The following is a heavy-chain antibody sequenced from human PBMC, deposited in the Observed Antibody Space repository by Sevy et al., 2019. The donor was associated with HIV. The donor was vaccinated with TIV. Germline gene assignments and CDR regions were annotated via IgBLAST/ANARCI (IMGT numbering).Heavy chain of an antibody. CDR2: THYRSKWYN. CDR1: GDSVSSDSTG. D-gene: IGHD4-4*01. V-gene: IGHV6-1*01. Sequence: SQTLSLTCAISGDSVSSDSTGWNWIRQSPSRGLEWLGRTHYRSKWYNDYAVSVKGRITINPDTSKNQFSLRLNSVTPEDTAVYFCARGFLQGGFDSWGQGTLVTVSS. CDR3: ARGFLQGGFDS. J-gene: IGHJ4*02.